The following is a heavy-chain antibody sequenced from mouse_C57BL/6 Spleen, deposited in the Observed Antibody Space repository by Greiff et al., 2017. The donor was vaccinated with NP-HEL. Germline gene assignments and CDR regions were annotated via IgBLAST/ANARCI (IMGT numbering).Heavy chain of an antibody. Sequence: EVQRVESGPGMVKPSQSLSLTCTVTGYSITSGYDWHWIRHFPGNKLEWMGYISYSGSTNYNPSLKSRISITHDTSKNHFFLKLNSVTTEDTATYYCARTGTRYFDVWGTGTTVTVSS. CDR3: ARTGTRYFDV. J-gene: IGHJ1*03. D-gene: IGHD4-1*01. CDR2: ISYSGST. V-gene: IGHV3-1*01. CDR1: GYSITSGYD.